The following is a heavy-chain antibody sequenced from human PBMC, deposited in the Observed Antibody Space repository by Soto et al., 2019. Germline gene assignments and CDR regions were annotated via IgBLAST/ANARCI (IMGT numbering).Heavy chain of an antibody. V-gene: IGHV5-51*01. CDR2: IYPGDSDT. D-gene: IGHD3-10*01. Sequence: GESLKISCKGSGYSFTSYWIGWVRQMPGKGLESMGIIYPGDSDTRYSPSSQGQVTISADKSISTAYLQWSSLKASDTAMYYCAGGGVRGVVTRTRDYYGMDVWGQGTTVTVSS. J-gene: IGHJ6*02. CDR1: GYSFTSYW. CDR3: AGGGVRGVVTRTRDYYGMDV.